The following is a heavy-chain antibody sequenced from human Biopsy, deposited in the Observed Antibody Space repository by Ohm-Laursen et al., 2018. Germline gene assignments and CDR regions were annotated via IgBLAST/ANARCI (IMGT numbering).Heavy chain of an antibody. J-gene: IGHJ4*02. V-gene: IGHV3-21*01. Sequence: SPRLSCAASGFSFSIYSMNWVRQAPGKGLEWVSFISSSSSYIYYADSVKGRFTVSRDNARDSLYLQMNSLRAEDTAVYYCARDVRPVTMIAEGDFDYWGQGSLVTVS. CDR2: ISSSSSYI. D-gene: IGHD3-22*01. CDR3: ARDVRPVTMIAEGDFDY. CDR1: GFSFSIYS.